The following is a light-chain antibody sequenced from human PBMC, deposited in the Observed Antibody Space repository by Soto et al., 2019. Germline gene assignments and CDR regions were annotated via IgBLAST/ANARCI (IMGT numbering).Light chain of an antibody. CDR2: EVS. CDR1: SSGVGGYNY. J-gene: IGLJ1*01. Sequence: QSALAQPASVSGSPGQSITISCTGTSSGVGGYNYVSWYQQHPGKAPKLMIYEVSNRPSGVSNRFSGSKSGNTASLTISGLQAEDEDDYYCSSYTSSSPPYVSGTGTKVTVL. V-gene: IGLV2-14*01. CDR3: SSYTSSSPPYV.